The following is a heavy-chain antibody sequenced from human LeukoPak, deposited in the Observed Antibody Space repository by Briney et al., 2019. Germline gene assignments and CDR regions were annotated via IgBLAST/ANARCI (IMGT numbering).Heavy chain of an antibody. J-gene: IGHJ4*02. Sequence: GGSLRLSCAASGFTFSSYSMNWVRQAPGKGLEWVSSISSSSSYIYYADSVKGRFTISRDNAKNSLYLQMNSLRAEDTAVYYCARDKGGGGYLPANDYWGQGTLVTVSS. CDR2: ISSSSSYI. CDR3: ARDKGGGGYLPANDY. CDR1: GFTFSSYS. V-gene: IGHV3-21*01. D-gene: IGHD2-21*01.